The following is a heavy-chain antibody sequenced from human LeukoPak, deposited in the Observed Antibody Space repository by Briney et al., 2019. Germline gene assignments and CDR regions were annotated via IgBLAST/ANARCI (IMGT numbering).Heavy chain of an antibody. CDR2: ISSSSTI. V-gene: IGHV3-48*01. D-gene: IGHD2-8*01. CDR3: ARDRCTNGVCYTFAY. Sequence: GGSLRLSCAASGFTFSTYSMSWVRQAPGKGLEWVSYISSSSTISYPDSVKGRFTISRDDAKNSLYLQMNNLRAEDTAVYYCARDRCTNGVCYTFAYWGQGTLVTVSS. J-gene: IGHJ4*02. CDR1: GFTFSTYS.